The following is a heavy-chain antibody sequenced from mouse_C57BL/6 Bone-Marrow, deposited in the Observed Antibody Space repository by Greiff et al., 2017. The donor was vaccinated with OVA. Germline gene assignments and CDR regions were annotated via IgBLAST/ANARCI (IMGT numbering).Heavy chain of an antibody. J-gene: IGHJ4*01. CDR2: ISDGGSYT. CDR1: GFTFSSYA. D-gene: IGHD2-12*01. Sequence: EVKLMESGGGLVKPGGSLKLSCAASGFTFSSYAMSWVRQTPEKRLEWVATISDGGSYTYYPDNVKGRFTISRDNAKNNLYLQMSHLKSEDTAMYYCARDPYSLYAMDYWGQGTSVTVSS. V-gene: IGHV5-4*01. CDR3: ARDPYSLYAMDY.